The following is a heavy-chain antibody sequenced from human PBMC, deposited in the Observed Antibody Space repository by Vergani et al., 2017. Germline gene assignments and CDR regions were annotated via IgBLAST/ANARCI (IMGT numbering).Heavy chain of an antibody. CDR2: VDPEDGET. CDR3: ATPQTVTTGGMEV. CDR1: GYTFTDHY. Sequence: EVQLVQSGAEVKKPGATMKISCKVSGYTFTDHYMHWVKQAPGKGLEWMGLVDPEDGETIYAEKFKARVTIAADTSTDTAHLELSSPRSEDTAVYYCATPQTVTTGGMEVWGQGTTVIVSS. J-gene: IGHJ6*02. V-gene: IGHV1-69-2*01. D-gene: IGHD4-17*01.